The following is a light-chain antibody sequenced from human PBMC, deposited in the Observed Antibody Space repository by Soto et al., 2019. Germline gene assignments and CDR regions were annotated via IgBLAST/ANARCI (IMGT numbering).Light chain of an antibody. Sequence: DIQMTQSPSSLSASVEDRVIITCRASQSISNHLNWYQQKPGKAPKLLIFAASSLQTGVPSRFSGSRSGPDFTPTISSLQPEDFETYYCQQRYSTPYTFGQGTKVDIK. V-gene: IGKV1-39*01. CDR3: QQRYSTPYT. J-gene: IGKJ2*01. CDR2: AAS. CDR1: QSISNH.